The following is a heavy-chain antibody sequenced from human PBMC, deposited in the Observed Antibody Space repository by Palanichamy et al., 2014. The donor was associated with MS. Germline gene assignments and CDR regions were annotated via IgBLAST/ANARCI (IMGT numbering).Heavy chain of an antibody. Sequence: QITLKESGPTLVKPTQTFTLTCTFSGFSLSTSGVGVGWIRQPPGKALEWLALVYWNDDKRYSPSLKRRLTITKDTSKNQVVLTMTNMDPVDTATYYCAHKKLFGELPDYWGQGTLVTVSS. CDR3: AHKKLFGELPDY. CDR2: VYWNDDK. D-gene: IGHD3-10*02. V-gene: IGHV2-5*01. J-gene: IGHJ4*02. CDR1: GFSLSTSGVG.